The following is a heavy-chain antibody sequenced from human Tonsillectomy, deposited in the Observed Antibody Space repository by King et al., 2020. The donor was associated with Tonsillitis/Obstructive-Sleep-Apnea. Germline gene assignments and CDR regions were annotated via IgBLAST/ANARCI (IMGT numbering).Heavy chain of an antibody. CDR3: AKNPVVPAAIHSHYYYGMDV. Sequence: VQLVESGGGVVQPGRSLRLSCAASGFTFSSYGMHWVRQAPGKGLEWVAFISYDGSNKYYADSVKGRFSISRDNSKNTLYLQMNSLRPEDTAVYYCAKNPVVPAAIHSHYYYGMDVWGQGPTVTVS. CDR2: ISYDGSNK. CDR1: GFTFSSYG. J-gene: IGHJ6*02. D-gene: IGHD2-2*02. V-gene: IGHV3-30*18.